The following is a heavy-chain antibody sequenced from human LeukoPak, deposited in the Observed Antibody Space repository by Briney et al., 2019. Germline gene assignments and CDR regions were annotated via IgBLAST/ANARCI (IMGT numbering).Heavy chain of an antibody. Sequence: PSETLSLTCAVSGASISGSGYYWGWIRQSPGKGLEWIGSVYYAGSTYYNPSPQSRVSITLDASKNEFSLRLTSVTAADTAVYYCARAFQYHYDTSAYYPDRVEFDYWGQGTVVTVSS. CDR2: VYYAGST. CDR1: GASISGSGYY. D-gene: IGHD3-22*01. CDR3: ARAFQYHYDTSAYYPDRVEFDY. V-gene: IGHV4-39*07. J-gene: IGHJ4*02.